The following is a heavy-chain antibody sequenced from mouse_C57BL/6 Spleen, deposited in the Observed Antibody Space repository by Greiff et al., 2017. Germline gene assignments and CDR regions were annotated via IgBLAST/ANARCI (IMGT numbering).Heavy chain of an antibody. J-gene: IGHJ2*01. Sequence: QVQLQQSGAELARPGASVKLSCKASGYTFTSYGISWVKQRTGQGLEWIGEIYPRSGNTYYNEKYKGKATLTADKSSSTAYMELRSLTSEDSAVYFCARGEDYYDHDDAPIDYWGQGTTLTVSS. CDR2: IYPRSGNT. CDR1: GYTFTSYG. D-gene: IGHD2-4*01. CDR3: ARGEDYYDHDDAPIDY. V-gene: IGHV1-81*01.